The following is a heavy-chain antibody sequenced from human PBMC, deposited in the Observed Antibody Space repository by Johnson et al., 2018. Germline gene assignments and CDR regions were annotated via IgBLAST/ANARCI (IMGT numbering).Heavy chain of an antibody. Sequence: QVQLVESGGGLVKPGGSLRLSCAASGFTFSAYGMHWVRQAPGKGLEWLTLIWYDGGDKYYADSVKGRFTISRDNSKNTLYLQLNSRRAEDTAVYYCAKGAVTTFLRGNFDIWGQGTMVTVSS. CDR1: GFTFSAYG. V-gene: IGHV3-33*06. J-gene: IGHJ3*02. CDR2: IWYDGGDK. D-gene: IGHD4-17*01. CDR3: AKGAVTTFLRGNFDI.